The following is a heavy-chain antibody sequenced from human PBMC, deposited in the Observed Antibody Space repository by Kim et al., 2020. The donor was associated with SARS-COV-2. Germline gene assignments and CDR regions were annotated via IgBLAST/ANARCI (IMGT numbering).Heavy chain of an antibody. J-gene: IGHJ6*02. CDR3: ARDNPRPTQISSYYYGMDV. Sequence: GGSLRLSCAASGFTVSSNYMSWVRQAPGKGLEWVSVIYSGGSTYYADSVKGRFTISRHNSKNTLYLQMNSLRAEDTAVYYCARDNPRPTQISSYYYGMDVWGQGTTVTVSS. D-gene: IGHD6-6*01. CDR1: GFTVSSNY. CDR2: IYSGGST. V-gene: IGHV3-53*04.